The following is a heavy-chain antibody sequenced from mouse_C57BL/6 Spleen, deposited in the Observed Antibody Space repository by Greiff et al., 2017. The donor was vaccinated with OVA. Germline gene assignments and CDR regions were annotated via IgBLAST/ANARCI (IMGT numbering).Heavy chain of an antibody. CDR1: GYTFTSYW. D-gene: IGHD1-1*01. CDR2: IDPSDSET. CDR3: ASYGSSYYFDD. V-gene: IGHV1-52*01. Sequence: QVQLQQPGAELVRPGSSVKLSCKASGYTFTSYWMHWVKQRPIQGLEWIGNIDPSDSETHYNQKFKDKATLTVDKSSSTAYMQLSSLTSEDSAVYYCASYGSSYYFDDWGQGTTLTVSS. J-gene: IGHJ2*01.